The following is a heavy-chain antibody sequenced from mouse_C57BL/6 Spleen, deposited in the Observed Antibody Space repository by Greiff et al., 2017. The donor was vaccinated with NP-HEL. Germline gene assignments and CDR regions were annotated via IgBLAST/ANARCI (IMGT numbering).Heavy chain of an antibody. CDR2: IDPSDSYT. Sequence: QVQLQQPGAELVKPGASVKLSCKASGYTFTSYWMQWVKQRPGQGLEWIGEIDPSDSYTNYNQKFKGKATLTVDTSSSTAYMQLSSLTSEDSAVYYCAKKRSYYSNYGYYFVCWGNGTTLTVSS. D-gene: IGHD2-5*01. V-gene: IGHV1-50*01. CDR3: AKKRSYYSNYGYYFVC. CDR1: GYTFTSYW. J-gene: IGHJ2*01.